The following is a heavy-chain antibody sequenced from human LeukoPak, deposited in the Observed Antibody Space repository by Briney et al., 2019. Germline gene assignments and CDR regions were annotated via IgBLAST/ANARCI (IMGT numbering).Heavy chain of an antibody. J-gene: IGHJ4*02. CDR3: ARAFGSGAYDFDY. Sequence: GGSLRLSCAASGFSFGSYALSWVRQAPGKGLEWVSVISGSGDNTHYTDPVKGRFTISRDNSKNTLYLQMNSLRAEDTAVYYCARAFGSGAYDFDYWGQGTLVTVSS. V-gene: IGHV3-23*01. CDR2: ISGSGDNT. CDR1: GFSFGSYA. D-gene: IGHD3-16*01.